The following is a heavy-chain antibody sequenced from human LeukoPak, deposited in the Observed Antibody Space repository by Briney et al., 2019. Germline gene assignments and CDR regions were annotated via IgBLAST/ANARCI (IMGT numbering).Heavy chain of an antibody. D-gene: IGHD2-2*01. CDR1: GFTFSFYS. CDR2: ISRNTIDT. Sequence: GGSLRLSCKGSGFTFSFYSMNWVRQAPGKGLEWVSSISRNTIDTYYGDSVKGRFTISRDNAKNSLYLQMNSLRAEDTAVYYCARNIVVVPAAIYYYYGMDVWGQGTTVTVSS. J-gene: IGHJ6*02. V-gene: IGHV3-21*01. CDR3: ARNIVVVPAAIYYYYGMDV.